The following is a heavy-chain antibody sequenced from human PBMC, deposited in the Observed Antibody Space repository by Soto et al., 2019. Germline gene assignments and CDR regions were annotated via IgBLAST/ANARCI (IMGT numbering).Heavy chain of an antibody. CDR2: VYPRDSDT. D-gene: IGHD2-15*01. Sequence: PGGSLKISCQASGYIFIDYWIGWVRQMPGKGLEWMGIVYPRDSDTRYSPSFQGQVTISADRSTGTAFLQWRSLKASDTALYYCARPPLPGYSIHFNSWGQGTLVTVSS. V-gene: IGHV5-51*01. CDR3: ARPPLPGYSIHFNS. J-gene: IGHJ4*02. CDR1: GYIFIDYW.